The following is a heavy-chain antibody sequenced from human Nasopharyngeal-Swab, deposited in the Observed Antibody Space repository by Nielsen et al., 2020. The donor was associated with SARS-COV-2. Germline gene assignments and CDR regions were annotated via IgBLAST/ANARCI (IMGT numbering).Heavy chain of an antibody. J-gene: IGHJ4*02. CDR1: GYSFPVFW. CDR3: ARQVSSNGNYYFDY. D-gene: IGHD2-8*01. CDR2: IYPHDSDT. Sequence: GESLKLSCQASGYSFPVFWVGWVRQMPGRGLEWMGNIYPHDSDTRYSPSFQGQVTISVDKSISTAYLQWSSLKASDSAMYYCARQVSSNGNYYFDYWAQGTLVSVSS. V-gene: IGHV5-51*01.